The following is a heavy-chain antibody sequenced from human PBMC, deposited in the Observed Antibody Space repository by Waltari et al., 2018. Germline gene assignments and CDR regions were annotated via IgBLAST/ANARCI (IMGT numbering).Heavy chain of an antibody. CDR3: ARFLEWV. Sequence: DVQLVESGGDLVQPGGSVRLSCEAHGLTLSSYEMNWFRQSPGKGLDWVSYISTSGSSIDYADSVKGRFTISRDNAKNSLYLQMNSLRAEDTAVYYCARFLEWVWGQGTLVTVSS. J-gene: IGHJ4*02. CDR1: GLTLSSYE. CDR2: ISTSGSSI. D-gene: IGHD3-3*01. V-gene: IGHV3-48*03.